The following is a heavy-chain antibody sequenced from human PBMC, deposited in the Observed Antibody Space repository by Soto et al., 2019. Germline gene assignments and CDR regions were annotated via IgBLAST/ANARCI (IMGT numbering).Heavy chain of an antibody. CDR1: GGSFSGYY. V-gene: IGHV4-34*01. CDR3: ARAMVRGVIAEYYFDY. Sequence: QVQLQQWGAGLLKPSETLSLTCAVYGGSFSGYYWSWIRQPPGKGLEWIGEINHSGSTNYNPSLKSRVTISVDTSKHQFSLKLSSVTAADTAVYYCARAMVRGVIAEYYFDYWGQGTLVTVSS. D-gene: IGHD3-10*01. J-gene: IGHJ4*02. CDR2: INHSGST.